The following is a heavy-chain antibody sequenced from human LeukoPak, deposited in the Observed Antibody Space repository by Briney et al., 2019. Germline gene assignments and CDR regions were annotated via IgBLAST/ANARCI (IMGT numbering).Heavy chain of an antibody. Sequence: GASVKVSCKASGYTFTNYALHWVRQAPGQRLEWMGWINAGNGNTKYSQKFQGRVTITRDTSASTAYMELSSLRSEDTAVYYCASHSGVVPAYYYYYMDVWGKGTTVTVSS. CDR2: INAGNGNT. CDR3: ASHSGVVPAYYYYYMDV. V-gene: IGHV1-3*01. CDR1: GYTFTNYA. D-gene: IGHD2-2*01. J-gene: IGHJ6*03.